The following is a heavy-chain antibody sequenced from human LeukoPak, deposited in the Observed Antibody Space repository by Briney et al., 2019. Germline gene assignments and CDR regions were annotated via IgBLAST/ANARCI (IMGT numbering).Heavy chain of an antibody. J-gene: IGHJ6*03. CDR2: IYYSGST. CDR1: GGSISSYY. D-gene: IGHD4-11*01. V-gene: IGHV4-59*01. Sequence: TSETLSLTCTVSGGSISSYYWSWIRQPPGKGLEWIGYIYYSGSTNYNPSLKSRVTISVDTSKNQFSLKLSSVTAADTAVYYCARNDYSNYDAYNYYMDVWGKGTTVTASS. CDR3: ARNDYSNYDAYNYYMDV.